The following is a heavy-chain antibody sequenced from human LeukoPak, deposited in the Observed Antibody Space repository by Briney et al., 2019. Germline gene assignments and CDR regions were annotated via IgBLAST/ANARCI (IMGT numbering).Heavy chain of an antibody. CDR3: ETAVVTPGRFDY. V-gene: IGHV4-34*01. D-gene: IGHD3-10*01. Sequence: SETLSLTCAVYGGSFSGYYWSWIRQPPGKGLEWSGEINHSGSTNYNPSLKSRVTISVDTSKNQFSLKLSSVTAADTAVYYCETAVVTPGRFDYWGQGTLVTVSS. CDR1: GGSFSGYY. J-gene: IGHJ4*02. CDR2: INHSGST.